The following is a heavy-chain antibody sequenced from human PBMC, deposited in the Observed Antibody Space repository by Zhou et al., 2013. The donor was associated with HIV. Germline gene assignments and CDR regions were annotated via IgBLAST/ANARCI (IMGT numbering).Heavy chain of an antibody. CDR3: ARSGQQLLATYYYYYMDV. CDR2: ISVQNGNT. V-gene: IGHV1-18*01. D-gene: IGHD3-16*01. CDR1: GYTFTSYG. Sequence: QVQLVQSGAEVKKPGASVEVSCKASGYTFTSYGISWVRQAPGQGPEWMGWISVQNGNTNYAQKFQGRVAMTTETSTSTAYMELRSLTSDDTAVYFCARSGQQLLATYYYYYMDVWGKGTTVFVS. J-gene: IGHJ6*04.